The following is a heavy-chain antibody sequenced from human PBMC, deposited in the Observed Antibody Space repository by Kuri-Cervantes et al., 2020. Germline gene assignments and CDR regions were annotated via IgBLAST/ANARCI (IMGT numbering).Heavy chain of an antibody. V-gene: IGHV1-69*01. Sequence: SGGTFSSYAISWVRQAPGQGLEWMGGIIPIFGTANYAQKFQGRVTITADEPTSTAYMELSSLRSEDTAVYYCASGVGSPTYFDYWGQGTLVTVSS. CDR1: GGTFSSYA. D-gene: IGHD3-3*01. J-gene: IGHJ4*02. CDR3: ASGVGSPTYFDY. CDR2: IIPIFGTA.